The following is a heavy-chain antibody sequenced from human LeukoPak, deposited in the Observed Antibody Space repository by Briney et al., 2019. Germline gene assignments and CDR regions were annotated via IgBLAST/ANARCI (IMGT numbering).Heavy chain of an antibody. D-gene: IGHD6-19*01. Sequence: GGSLRLSCAASGFTFSSYSMNWVRQAPGKGLEWVSYISSSSRTIYYADSVKGRFTISRDNAKNSLYLQMNSLRDEDTAVHYCARDLPPGSSGWYLGYWGQGTLVTVSS. CDR3: ARDLPPGSSGWYLGY. J-gene: IGHJ4*02. V-gene: IGHV3-48*02. CDR2: ISSSSRTI. CDR1: GFTFSSYS.